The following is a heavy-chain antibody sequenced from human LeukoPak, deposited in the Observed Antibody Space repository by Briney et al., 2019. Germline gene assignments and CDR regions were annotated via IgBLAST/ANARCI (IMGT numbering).Heavy chain of an antibody. CDR1: GYTFTSYG. CDR3: ARCGDYVKDAFDI. CDR2: ISAYNGNT. J-gene: IGHJ3*02. Sequence: ASVKVSCKAPGYTFTSYGISWVRQAPGQGLEWMGWISAYNGNTNYAQKLQGRVTMTTDISTSTAYMELRSLRSDDTAVYYCARCGDYVKDAFDIWGQGTMVSVSS. V-gene: IGHV1-18*01. D-gene: IGHD4-17*01.